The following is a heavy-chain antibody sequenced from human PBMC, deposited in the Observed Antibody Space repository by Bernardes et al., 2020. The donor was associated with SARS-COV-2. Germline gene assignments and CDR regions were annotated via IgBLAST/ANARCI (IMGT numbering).Heavy chain of an antibody. CDR1: GFTFSSYG. J-gene: IGHJ5*02. Sequence: GGSLRLSCAASGFTFSSYGMHWVRQAPGKGLEWVAVIWYDGSNKYYADSVKGRFTISRDNSKNTLYLQMNSLRAEDTAVYYCARSLYRGYCTTVACAPNWFDPWGQGVLVTVSS. D-gene: IGHD2-8*01. CDR3: ARSLYRGYCTTVACAPNWFDP. CDR2: IWYDGSNK. V-gene: IGHV3-33*01.